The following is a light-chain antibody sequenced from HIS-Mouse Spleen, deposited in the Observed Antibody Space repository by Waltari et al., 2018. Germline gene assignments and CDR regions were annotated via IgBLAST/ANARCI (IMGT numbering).Light chain of an antibody. CDR1: NIGSKS. J-gene: IGLJ2*01. Sequence: SYVLTQPPSVSVAPGKTARITCGGNNIGSKSVHWYQQKPGQAPVLVVYDDSDRPSRIPVGFSGSNSGNAATLTISRVEAGDEADYSCQVWDSSSDHVVFGGGTKLTVL. V-gene: IGLV3-21*03. CDR3: QVWDSSSDHVV. CDR2: DDS.